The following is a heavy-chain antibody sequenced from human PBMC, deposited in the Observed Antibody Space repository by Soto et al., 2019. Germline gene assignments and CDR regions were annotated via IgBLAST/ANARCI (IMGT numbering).Heavy chain of an antibody. D-gene: IGHD1-26*01. Sequence: ASVKVSCKSSGYTFTTYGINWVRQATGQGLEWMGWMNPNSGNTAYAQKFQGRVTMTRNTSISTAYMELSSLRSEDTAVYYCARERSSGAFDFWGQGTMVTVSS. CDR1: GYTFTTYG. CDR3: ARERSSGAFDF. V-gene: IGHV1-8*02. CDR2: MNPNSGNT. J-gene: IGHJ3*01.